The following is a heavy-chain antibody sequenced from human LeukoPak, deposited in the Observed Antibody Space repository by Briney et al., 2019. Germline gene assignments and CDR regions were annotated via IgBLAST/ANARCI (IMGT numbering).Heavy chain of an antibody. J-gene: IGHJ3*02. CDR3: AREGTAREDDAFDI. CDR2: ITSRSSYI. Sequence: GGSLRLSCAASGFTFSSCSMNWVRQAPGKGLEWVSSITSRSSYIYYADSVKGRFTISRGNAKNSLYLQMNSLRAEDTAVYYCAREGTAREDDAFDIWGQGTMVTVSS. CDR1: GFTFSSCS. V-gene: IGHV3-21*01. D-gene: IGHD2-21*02.